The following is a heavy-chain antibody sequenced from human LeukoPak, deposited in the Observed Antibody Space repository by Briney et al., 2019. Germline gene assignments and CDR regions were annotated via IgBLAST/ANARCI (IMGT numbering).Heavy chain of an antibody. CDR3: ARELGVGVIGDAFDT. CDR1: GFTLGIYW. V-gene: IGHV3-74*01. J-gene: IGHJ3*02. CDR2: VKTWGSST. Sequence: GGALRLSCAVSGFTLGIYWVQWVRQARGQVGAWVSRVKTWGSSTAYAHPAKRRLTISTANAKNTPYPQMNGLRAADTAVSSCARELGVGVIGDAFDTWGQGTVVTASS. D-gene: IGHD3-22*01.